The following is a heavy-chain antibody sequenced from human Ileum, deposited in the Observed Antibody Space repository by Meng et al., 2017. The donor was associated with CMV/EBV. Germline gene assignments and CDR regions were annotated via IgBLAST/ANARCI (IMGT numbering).Heavy chain of an antibody. D-gene: IGHD3-16*01. CDR3: AKDQLWVTGYYNGMDV. Sequence: GGSLRLSCAVSGFTFNNYGMHWVRQAPGKGLEGVAFIRFDGGNKYYANSVGGRFIISRDNFKNTLYLQMNSLGAEDTAVYYCAKDQLWVTGYYNGMDVWGQGTTVTVSS. CDR2: IRFDGGNK. CDR1: GFTFNNYG. J-gene: IGHJ6*02. V-gene: IGHV3-30*02.